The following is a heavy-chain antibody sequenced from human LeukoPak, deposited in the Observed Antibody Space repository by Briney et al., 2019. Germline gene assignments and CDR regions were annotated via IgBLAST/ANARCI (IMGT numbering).Heavy chain of an antibody. CDR3: AVNYYDSSGYSAPWY. CDR1: GYSFTSCW. Sequence: GAPLQISSKGAGYSFTSCWIGWVRQMPGKGVEWMGIIYSGDSDTRYSPSFQGQVTISADKSISTAYLQRSSLTASDTAMYYCAVNYYDSSGYSAPWYWGQGTLVTVSS. J-gene: IGHJ4*02. D-gene: IGHD3-22*01. CDR2: IYSGDSDT. V-gene: IGHV5-51*01.